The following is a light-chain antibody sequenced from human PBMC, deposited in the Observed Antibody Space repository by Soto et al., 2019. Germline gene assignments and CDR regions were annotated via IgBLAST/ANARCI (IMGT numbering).Light chain of an antibody. CDR3: TSYTRSSTLWV. Sequence: QSALTQPASVSGSPGQSITISCTGTSSDVGGYNYVSWYQQHPGKAPKLMIYGVSNRPSGVSNRFSGSKSGNTASLTISGLQAEDEADYYCTSYTRSSTLWVFGGGTKVTVL. CDR1: SSDVGGYNY. V-gene: IGLV2-14*01. J-gene: IGLJ3*02. CDR2: GVS.